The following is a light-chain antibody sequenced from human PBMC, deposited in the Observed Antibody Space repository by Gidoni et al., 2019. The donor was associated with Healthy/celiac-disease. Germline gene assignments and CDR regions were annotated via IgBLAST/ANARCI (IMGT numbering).Light chain of an antibody. J-gene: IGKJ3*01. CDR3: QQYGSSPLFT. CDR1: QSVSSSY. Sequence: EIVLTQSPGPLSLSTGESATLSCRASQSVSSSYLAWYQQKPGQAPRLLIYGASSRATGIPDRFSCSGSGTDFTLTISRLEPEDFAVYYCQQYGSSPLFTFGPGTKVDIK. V-gene: IGKV3-20*01. CDR2: GAS.